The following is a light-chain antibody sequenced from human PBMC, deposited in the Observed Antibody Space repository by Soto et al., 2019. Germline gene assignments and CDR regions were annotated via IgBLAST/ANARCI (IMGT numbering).Light chain of an antibody. CDR2: STS. J-gene: IGKJ1*01. Sequence: EFVLTPSPGTLSLSPGERATLSRRASQSISNSYLAWYQQKSGQAPRLLIYSTSRRATGFPDRFSGSGSGTDFTLTISSLESEDFAVYYCQQYDTWPWTFGQGTKVDIK. CDR3: QQYDTWPWT. CDR1: QSISNSY. V-gene: IGKV3-20*01.